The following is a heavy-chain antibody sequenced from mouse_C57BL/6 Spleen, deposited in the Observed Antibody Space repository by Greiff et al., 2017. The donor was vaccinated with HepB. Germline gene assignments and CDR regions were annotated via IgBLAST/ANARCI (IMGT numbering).Heavy chain of an antibody. CDR3: AFYYGSRDFDC. J-gene: IGHJ2*01. D-gene: IGHD1-1*01. V-gene: IGHV1-50*01. CDR2: VDPSDSYT. CDR1: GYTFTSYW. Sequence: VQLQQPGAELVKPGASVKLSCKASGYTFTSYWMQWVKQRPGQGLEWIGEVDPSDSYTNYNQKFKGKATLTVDTSSSTAYMQLSSLTSEDSAVYYCAFYYGSRDFDCWGQGTTLTVAS.